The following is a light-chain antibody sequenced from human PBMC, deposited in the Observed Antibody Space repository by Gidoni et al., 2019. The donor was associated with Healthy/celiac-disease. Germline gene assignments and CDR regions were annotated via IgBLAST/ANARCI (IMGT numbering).Light chain of an antibody. CDR2: AAS. CDR3: QKYNSAPPYT. J-gene: IGKJ2*01. Sequence: DIQITQSPSSLSASVGDRVTIPCRANQGISNYLAWYQQKPGKVPKLLIYAASTLHSGVPSRFSGSGSGTDFTLPISSLQPEDVATYYCQKYNSAPPYTFGQGTKLEIK. V-gene: IGKV1-27*01. CDR1: QGISNY.